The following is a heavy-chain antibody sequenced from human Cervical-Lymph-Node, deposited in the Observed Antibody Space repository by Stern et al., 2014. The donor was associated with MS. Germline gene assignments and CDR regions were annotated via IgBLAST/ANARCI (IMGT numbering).Heavy chain of an antibody. J-gene: IGHJ4*02. CDR1: GGSISSGSYY. V-gene: IGHV4-61*02. Sequence: QVQLQESGPGLVKPSQTLSLTCTVSGGSISSGSYYWSWIRQPAGKGLEWIGVIFPRGSTNYNPPHKGRVTISVDPSKTQFSLKLSSVTAADTAVYYCARDRGGFGETNWGQGTLVTVSS. D-gene: IGHD3-10*01. CDR2: IFPRGST. CDR3: ARDRGGFGETN.